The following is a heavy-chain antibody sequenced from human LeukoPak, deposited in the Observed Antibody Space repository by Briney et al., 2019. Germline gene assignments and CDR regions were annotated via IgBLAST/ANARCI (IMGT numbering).Heavy chain of an antibody. Sequence: GGSLRLSCAASGFTFSSYGMHWVHQAPSKGLEWVAVISYDGSNKYYADSVKGRFTISRDNSKNTLYLQMNSLRAEDTAVYYCAKDDIVVVPAAMLPGYWGQGTLVTVSS. J-gene: IGHJ4*02. D-gene: IGHD2-2*01. V-gene: IGHV3-30*18. CDR2: ISYDGSNK. CDR3: AKDDIVVVPAAMLPGY. CDR1: GFTFSSYG.